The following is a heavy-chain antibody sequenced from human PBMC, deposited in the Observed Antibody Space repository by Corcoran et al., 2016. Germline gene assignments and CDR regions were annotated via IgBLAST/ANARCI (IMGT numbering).Heavy chain of an antibody. CDR3: AREARGCLGGDYFYYGMDV. CDR1: GYTFTRYW. Sequence: EVQLVQSGAEVKKPGESLRISCKGSGYTFTRYWIGWVRQMPGKGLEWMGIIYPGDSSTRYSPSFQGQVTISADKSISTAYLQWTSLKASDTAMYCWAREARGCLGGDYFYYGMDVWGQGTTVAVSS. V-gene: IGHV5-51*01. CDR2: IYPGDSST. D-gene: IGHD3-16*01. J-gene: IGHJ6*02.